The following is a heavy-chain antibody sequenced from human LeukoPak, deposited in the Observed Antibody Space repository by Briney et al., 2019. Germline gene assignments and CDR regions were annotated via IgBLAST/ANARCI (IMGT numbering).Heavy chain of an antibody. J-gene: IGHJ4*02. CDR2: ISAHNGNT. CDR3: ARDQQWLDPARHGFDY. D-gene: IGHD6-19*01. Sequence: GASVKVSCKASAYTFTSYGIALVRQAPGQGLEWMGWISAHNGNTNYAQKLQGRVTMTTDTSTSTAYMELRSLRSDDTAVYYCARDQQWLDPARHGFDYWGQGTLVTVSS. CDR1: AYTFTSYG. V-gene: IGHV1-18*01.